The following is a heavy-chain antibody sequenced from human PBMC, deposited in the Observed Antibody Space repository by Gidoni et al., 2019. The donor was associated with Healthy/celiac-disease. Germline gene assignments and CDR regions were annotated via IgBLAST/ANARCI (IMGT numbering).Heavy chain of an antibody. CDR1: GGSISSGSYY. Sequence: QVQLQESGPGLVKPSQTLSLTCTVSGGSISSGSYYWSWIRQPAGKGLEWIGRIYTSGSNNYNPSLKSRVTISVDTSKNQFSLKLSSVTAADTAVYYCAGRNRLHPHGDYYXEXWGKGTTVTVS. CDR3: AGRNRLHPHGDYYXEX. CDR2: IYTSGSN. D-gene: IGHD2-21*01. V-gene: IGHV4-61*02. J-gene: IGHJ6*03.